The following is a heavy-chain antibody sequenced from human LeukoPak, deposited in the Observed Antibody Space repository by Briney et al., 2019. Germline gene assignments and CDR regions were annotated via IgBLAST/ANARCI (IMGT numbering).Heavy chain of an antibody. CDR3: AREVPQWDITRRVWFDP. V-gene: IGHV1-18*01. J-gene: IGHJ5*02. D-gene: IGHD1-20*01. CDR1: GYTFTSYG. CDR2: ISAYNGNT. Sequence: GASVKVSCKASGYTFTSYGISWVRQAPGQGLEWMGWISAYNGNTNYAQKLQGRVTVTTDTSTSTAYMELRSLRSDDTAVYYCAREVPQWDITRRVWFDPWGQGTLVTVSS.